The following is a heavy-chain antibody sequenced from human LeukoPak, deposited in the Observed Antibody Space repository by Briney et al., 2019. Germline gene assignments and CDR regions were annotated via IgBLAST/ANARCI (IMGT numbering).Heavy chain of an antibody. CDR1: GGSINGYY. CDR3: ARADYDTSAYYYTFDY. V-gene: IGHV4-59*01. CDR2: IYYRGST. J-gene: IGHJ4*02. Sequence: SETLSLTCTVSGGSINGYYWSWIRQPPEKGLEWIGYIYYRGSTNYNPSLKSRVTMSVDTSRNQFSLKLSSMTAADTAVYYCARADYDTSAYYYTFDYWGQGTLVTVSP. D-gene: IGHD3-22*01.